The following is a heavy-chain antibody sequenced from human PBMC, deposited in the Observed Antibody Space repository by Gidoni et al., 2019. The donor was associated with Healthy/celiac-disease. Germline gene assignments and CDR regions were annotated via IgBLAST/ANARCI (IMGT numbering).Heavy chain of an antibody. D-gene: IGHD3-3*01. Sequence: EVQLVESGGGLVQPGGSLRLSCAASGFTFSSYAMSGVRQAPGTGLEWVSAIRGSGGSTYYADSVKGRFTISRENSKTTLYLKMNSLRAEDTAVYYCAKDHTLSYYDFWSGYSNFDYGGQGTLVTVSS. V-gene: IGHV3-23*04. J-gene: IGHJ4*02. CDR1: GFTFSSYA. CDR2: IRGSGGST. CDR3: AKDHTLSYYDFWSGYSNFDY.